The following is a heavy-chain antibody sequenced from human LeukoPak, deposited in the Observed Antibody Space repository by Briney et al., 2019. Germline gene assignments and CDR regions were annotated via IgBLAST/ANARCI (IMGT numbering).Heavy chain of an antibody. Sequence: GGSLRLSCAASGFTFSSYWMHWVRQAPGKGLVWVPRINTDGKTTTYADSVQGRFTISRDNAKNTLYLQMNSLRAEDTAVYFCTRALDRYWGQGTLVTVSS. CDR2: INTDGKTT. V-gene: IGHV3-74*01. CDR1: GFTFSSYW. J-gene: IGHJ4*02. D-gene: IGHD3/OR15-3a*01. CDR3: TRALDRY.